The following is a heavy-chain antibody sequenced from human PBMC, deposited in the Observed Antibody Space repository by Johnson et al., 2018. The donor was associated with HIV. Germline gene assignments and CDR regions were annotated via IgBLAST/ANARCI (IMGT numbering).Heavy chain of an antibody. D-gene: IGHD1-26*01. J-gene: IGHJ3*02. CDR2: IRFDGSTK. CDR1: GFTFSSFG. V-gene: IGHV3-30*02. CDR3: AKDRGEWELRRDALDI. Sequence: QVQLVESGGGVVQPGGSLRLSCAASGFTFSSFGMHWVRQAPGKGLEWVAFIRFDGSTKNYADSVKGRFTISRDNSKNMLYLQMTSLRAEDTAVYFCAKDRGEWELRRDALDIWGQGTMVTASS.